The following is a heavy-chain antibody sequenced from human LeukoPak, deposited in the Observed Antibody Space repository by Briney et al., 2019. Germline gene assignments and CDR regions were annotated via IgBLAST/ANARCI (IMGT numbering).Heavy chain of an antibody. V-gene: IGHV4-59*01. J-gene: IGHJ4*02. Sequence: PSETLSLTCTVSGGSISSYYWSWIRQPPGKGLKWIGYIYYSGSTNYNPSLKSRVTISVDTSKNQFSLKLSSVTAADTAVYYCARSVSMAATPIDYWGQGTLVTVSS. CDR1: GGSISSYY. CDR3: ARSVSMAATPIDY. CDR2: IYYSGST. D-gene: IGHD2-15*01.